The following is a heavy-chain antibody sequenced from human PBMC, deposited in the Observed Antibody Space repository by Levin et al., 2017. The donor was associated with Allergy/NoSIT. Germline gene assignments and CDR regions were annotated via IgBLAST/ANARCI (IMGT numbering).Heavy chain of an antibody. J-gene: IGHJ4*02. V-gene: IGHV3-74*01. CDR2: INSDGSST. CDR1: GFTFSSYW. CDR3: AREVHIPNFDWLSPYRYFDY. D-gene: IGHD3-9*01. Sequence: GGSLRLSCAASGFTFSSYWMHWVRQAPGKGLVWVSRINSDGSSTSYADSVKGRFTISRDNAKNTLYLQMNSLRAEDTAVYYCAREVHIPNFDWLSPYRYFDYWGQGTLVTVSS.